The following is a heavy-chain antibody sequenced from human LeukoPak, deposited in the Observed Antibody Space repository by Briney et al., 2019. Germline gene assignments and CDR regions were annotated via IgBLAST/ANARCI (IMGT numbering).Heavy chain of an antibody. J-gene: IGHJ4*02. V-gene: IGHV1-2*02. CDR3: ARDLGISGWYAPPLGYFDY. Sequence: ASVKVSCKASGYTFTGYYMHWVRQAPGQGLEWMGWFNPNSGRTNYAQKFQGRVTMTRDTSISTTYMELSRLRSDDTAVYYCARDLGISGWYAPPLGYFDYWGQGTLVTVSS. CDR2: FNPNSGRT. D-gene: IGHD6-19*01. CDR1: GYTFTGYY.